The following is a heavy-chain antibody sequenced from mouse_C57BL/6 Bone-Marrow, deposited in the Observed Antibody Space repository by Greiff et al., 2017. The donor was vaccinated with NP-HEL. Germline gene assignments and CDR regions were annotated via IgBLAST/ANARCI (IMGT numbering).Heavy chain of an antibody. CDR1: GYTFTSYW. CDR3: APYGSSSFAY. V-gene: IGHV14-3*01. CDR2: IDPANGNT. J-gene: IGHJ3*01. D-gene: IGHD1-1*01. Sequence: EVQLQQPGAELVKPGASVKLSCKASGYTFTSYWMHWVKQRPEQGLEWIGRIDPANGNTKYAPKFQGKATITADTSSNTAYLQLSSLTSEDTAIYYCAPYGSSSFAYWGQGTLVTVSA.